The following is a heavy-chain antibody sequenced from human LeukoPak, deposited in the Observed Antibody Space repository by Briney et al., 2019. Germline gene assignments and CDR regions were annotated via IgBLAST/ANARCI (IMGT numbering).Heavy chain of an antibody. J-gene: IGHJ3*02. Sequence: GGSLRLSCAASGFTFSSYGMHWVRQAPGKGLEWVAVISYDGSNKYYADSVKGRFTISRDNSKNTLYLQMNSLRAEDTAVYYCAEDHGGIAIWGQGTMVTVSS. CDR3: AEDHGGIAI. CDR2: ISYDGSNK. V-gene: IGHV3-30*18. D-gene: IGHD6-13*01. CDR1: GFTFSSYG.